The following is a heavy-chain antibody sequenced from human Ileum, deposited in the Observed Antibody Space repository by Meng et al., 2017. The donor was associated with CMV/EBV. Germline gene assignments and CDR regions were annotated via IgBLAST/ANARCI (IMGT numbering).Heavy chain of an antibody. CDR2: IGRSDTST. V-gene: IGHV3-23*01. CDR1: FTFSTYA. Sequence: FTFSTYAMTWVRQAPGKGLEWVSGIGRSDTSTFYAGSVKGRFTISRDNSKNTFFLQMNSLRADDTAVYYCASAPFDSNGYHQRCLDYWGQGTLVTVSS. CDR3: ASAPFDSNGYHQRCLDY. J-gene: IGHJ4*02. D-gene: IGHD3-22*01.